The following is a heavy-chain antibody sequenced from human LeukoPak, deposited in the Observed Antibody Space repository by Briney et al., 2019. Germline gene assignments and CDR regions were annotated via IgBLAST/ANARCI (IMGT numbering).Heavy chain of an antibody. CDR3: AKSPLRYSSSTLRDY. CDR1: GFTFSCYA. Sequence: GGSLRLSCAASGFTFSCYAMSWVRQAPGKGLEWVSAISGSGGSTYYADSVKGRFTISRDNSKNTLYLQMNSLRAEDTAVYYCAKSPLRYSSSTLRDYWGQGTLVTVSS. D-gene: IGHD6-6*01. CDR2: ISGSGGST. J-gene: IGHJ4*02. V-gene: IGHV3-23*01.